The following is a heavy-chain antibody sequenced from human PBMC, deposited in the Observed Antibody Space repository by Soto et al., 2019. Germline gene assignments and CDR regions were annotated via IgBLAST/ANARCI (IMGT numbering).Heavy chain of an antibody. V-gene: IGHV3-33*01. CDR2: IWYDGSNK. J-gene: IGHJ6*02. Sequence: QVQLVESGGGVVQPGRSLRLSCAASGFTFSSYGMHWVRQAPGKGLEWVAVIWYDGSNKYYADSVKGRFTISRDNSKNTLYLQRNSLRAEDTAVYYCARDSRWDLSAMVDPYYYYGMDVWGQGTTVTVSS. CDR3: ARDSRWDLSAMVDPYYYYGMDV. CDR1: GFTFSSYG. D-gene: IGHD2-2*01.